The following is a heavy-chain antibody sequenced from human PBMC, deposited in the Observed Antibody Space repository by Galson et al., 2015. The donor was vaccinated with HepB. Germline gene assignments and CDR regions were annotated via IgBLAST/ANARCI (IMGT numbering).Heavy chain of an antibody. CDR3: AKDPWDSSCYFDY. Sequence: SLRLSCAASRFTFNSYAMSWVRQAPGKGLEWVSAISGSGGSTNYADSVKGRFTISRDNSKNTLYLQMNSLRAEDTAVYYCAKDPWDSSCYFDYWGQGTLVTASS. D-gene: IGHD3-22*01. CDR1: RFTFNSYA. CDR2: ISGSGGST. V-gene: IGHV3-23*01. J-gene: IGHJ4*02.